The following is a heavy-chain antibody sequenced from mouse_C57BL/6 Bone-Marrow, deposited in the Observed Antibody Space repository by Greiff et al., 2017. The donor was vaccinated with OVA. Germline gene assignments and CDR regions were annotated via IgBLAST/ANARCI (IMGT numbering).Heavy chain of an antibody. J-gene: IGHJ2*01. D-gene: IGHD2-4*01. CDR2: ISSGGSYT. CDR3: ARITTDYFDY. Sequence: EVQLVESGGDLVKPGGSLKLSCAASGFTFSSYGMSWVRQTPDKRLEWVATISSGGSYTYYPDSVKGRFTISRDNAKNTLYLQMSSLKSEDIAMYYCARITTDYFDYWGQGTTLTVSS. CDR1: GFTFSSYG. V-gene: IGHV5-6*01.